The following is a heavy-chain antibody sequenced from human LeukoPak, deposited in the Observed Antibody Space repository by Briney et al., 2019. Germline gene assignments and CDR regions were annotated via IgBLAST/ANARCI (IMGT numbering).Heavy chain of an antibody. Sequence: ASVKISCKASGYIFTGYYMHWVRQAPGQGLEWMGWSNPKSGGTKYAQKFQGRVTMTRDTSISTAYMELSRLTSDDTAVYYCARERPGIAVAGTGFAYWGQGTLVTVSS. J-gene: IGHJ4*02. CDR1: GYIFTGYY. V-gene: IGHV1-2*02. CDR3: ARERPGIAVAGTGFAY. CDR2: SNPKSGGT. D-gene: IGHD6-19*01.